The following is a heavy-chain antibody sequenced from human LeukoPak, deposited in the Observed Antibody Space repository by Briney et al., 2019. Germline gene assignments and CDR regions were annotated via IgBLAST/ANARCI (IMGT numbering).Heavy chain of an antibody. V-gene: IGHV4-61*02. CDR1: GGSISSGSYY. D-gene: IGHD3/OR15-3a*01. J-gene: IGHJ4*02. Sequence: SETLSLTCTVSGGSISSGSYYWSWIRQPAGKGLEWIGRIYTSGSTNYNPSLKSRVTISVDTSKNQFSLKLSSVTAADTAVYYCARTNDFWTGYYEKWGQGTLVTVSS. CDR3: ARTNDFWTGYYEK. CDR2: IYTSGST.